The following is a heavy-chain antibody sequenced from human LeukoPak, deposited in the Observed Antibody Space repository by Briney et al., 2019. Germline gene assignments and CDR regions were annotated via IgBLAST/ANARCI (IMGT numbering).Heavy chain of an antibody. J-gene: IGHJ6*02. CDR3: ARVSEYGDYAWYYYGMDV. V-gene: IGHV3-21*01. CDR2: ITGDSAYI. CDR1: GFTFSTYA. D-gene: IGHD4-17*01. Sequence: GGSLRLSCAAAGFTFSTYAMNWVRQAPGEGLKWVSCITGDSAYIYYADSVKGRFTISRDNAKNSLYLQMNSLRAGDTAVYYCARVSEYGDYAWYYYGMDVWGQGTTVTVSS.